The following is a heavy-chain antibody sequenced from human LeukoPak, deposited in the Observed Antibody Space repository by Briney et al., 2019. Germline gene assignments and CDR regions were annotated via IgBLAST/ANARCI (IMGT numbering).Heavy chain of an antibody. V-gene: IGHV3-48*01. CDR3: AKDDSSSSYYMDV. D-gene: IGHD6-6*01. J-gene: IGHJ6*03. CDR2: IGHTGSIT. Sequence: GGSLRLSCAASGFTFSSYAMNWVRHAPGKGLEWVSYIGHTGSITDYADSVKGRFTISRDDSKNTLYLQMNSLRAEDTAVYYCAKDDSSSSYYMDVWGKGTTVTVSS. CDR1: GFTFSSYA.